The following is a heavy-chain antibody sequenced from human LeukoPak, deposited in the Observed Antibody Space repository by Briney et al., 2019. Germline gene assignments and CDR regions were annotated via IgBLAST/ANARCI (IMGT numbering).Heavy chain of an antibody. D-gene: IGHD2/OR15-2a*01. CDR3: AKDKIFRYLDY. CDR2: ITSDGNNK. Sequence: HPGRSLRLSCAASELTFSNHGMHWVRQAPGKGLEWVAMITSDGNNKYYADSVKDRFTISRDDSKNTLYLQMNSLRDEDTAVYYCAKDKIFRYLDYWGQGALVTVSS. V-gene: IGHV3-30*18. CDR1: ELTFSNHG. J-gene: IGHJ4*02.